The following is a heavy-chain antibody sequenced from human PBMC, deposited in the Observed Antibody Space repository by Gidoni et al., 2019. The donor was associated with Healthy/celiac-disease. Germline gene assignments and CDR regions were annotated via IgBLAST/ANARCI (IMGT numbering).Heavy chain of an antibody. CDR2: IYYSGRT. CDR3: ARDQAYDFWSGRYYYGMDV. Sequence: QVQLQESGPGLVKPSETLSLTCNVPGGYISSYYWSWIRQPPGKGLECLGYIYYSGRTNYNPSLKSRVTISVDTSKNQFSLNLSSVTAADTAVYYCARDQAYDFWSGRYYYGMDVWGQGTTVTVSS. CDR1: GGYISSYY. J-gene: IGHJ6*02. D-gene: IGHD3-3*01. V-gene: IGHV4-59*01.